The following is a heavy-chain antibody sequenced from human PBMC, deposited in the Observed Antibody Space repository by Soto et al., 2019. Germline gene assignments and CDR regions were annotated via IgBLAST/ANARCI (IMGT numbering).Heavy chain of an antibody. CDR3: ARDNGVDFWSGPNYYYYYYMDV. J-gene: IGHJ6*03. Sequence: GGSLRLSCAASGFTFSSYWMSWVRQAPGKGLEWVANIKQDGSEKYYVDSVKGRFTISRANAKNSLYLQMNSLRAEDTVVYYCARDNGVDFWSGPNYYYYYYMDVWGKGTTVTVSS. CDR2: IKQDGSEK. D-gene: IGHD3-3*01. CDR1: GFTFSSYW. V-gene: IGHV3-7*01.